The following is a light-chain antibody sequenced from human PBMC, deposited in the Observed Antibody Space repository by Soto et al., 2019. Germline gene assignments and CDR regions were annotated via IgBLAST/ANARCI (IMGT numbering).Light chain of an antibody. CDR2: EVS. CDR3: SSNAGSNNLV. J-gene: IGLJ2*01. CDR1: SSDVGDYNY. Sequence: QSALTQPPSASGTPGQSVTIPCTGTSSDVGDYNYVSWYQQHPGKAPKLVIYEVSRRPSGVPDRFSGSKSGNTASLTVSGLQDEDEADYYCSSNAGSNNLVFGGGTKVTAL. V-gene: IGLV2-8*01.